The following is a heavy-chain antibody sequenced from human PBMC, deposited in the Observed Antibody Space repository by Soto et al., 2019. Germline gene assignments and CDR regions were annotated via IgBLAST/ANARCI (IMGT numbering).Heavy chain of an antibody. CDR1: GGTFSSYA. CDR2: IIPIFGTA. D-gene: IGHD3-3*01. CDR3: ARAHTIFGVVIIGWGAFDI. V-gene: IGHV1-69*13. J-gene: IGHJ3*02. Sequence: SVKVSCKASGGTFSSYAISWVRQAPGQGLEWMGGIIPIFGTANYAQKFQGRVTITADESTSTAYMELSSLRSEDTAVYYCARAHTIFGVVIIGWGAFDIWGQGTMVTVSS.